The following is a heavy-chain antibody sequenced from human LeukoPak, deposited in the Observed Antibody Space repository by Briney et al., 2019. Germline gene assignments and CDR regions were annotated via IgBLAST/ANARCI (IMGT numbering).Heavy chain of an antibody. Sequence: GGSLRLSCAASGFTFSDYYMSWIRQAPGKGLEWVSYISSSGSTIYYADSVKGRFTISRDNAKNSLYLQMNSLRAEDTAVYYCARDQQLDYYYYGMDVWGQGTMVTVSS. CDR3: ARDQQLDYYYYGMDV. V-gene: IGHV3-11*01. CDR2: ISSSGSTI. J-gene: IGHJ6*02. CDR1: GFTFSDYY. D-gene: IGHD6-13*01.